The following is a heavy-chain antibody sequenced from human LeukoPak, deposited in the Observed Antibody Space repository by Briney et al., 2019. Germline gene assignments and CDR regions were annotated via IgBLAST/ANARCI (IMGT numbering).Heavy chain of an antibody. J-gene: IGHJ4*02. V-gene: IGHV4-39*01. D-gene: IGHD1-26*01. CDR3: ARWEVGATGVDY. CDR1: GDSISSGNFY. Sequence: SETLSLTCTVSGDSISSGNFYWGWIRQPPGKELQWIGSIYYNGITHYNPSLESRVTISADTSTNEFSLKLRSVTAADTAVYYCARWEVGATGVDYWGQGTLVTVSS. CDR2: IYYNGIT.